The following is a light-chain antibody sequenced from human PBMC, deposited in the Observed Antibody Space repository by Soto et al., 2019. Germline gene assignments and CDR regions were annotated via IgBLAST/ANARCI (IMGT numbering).Light chain of an antibody. V-gene: IGLV1-40*01. CDR2: GNT. Sequence: QSVLTQPPSVSGAPGQRVTIYCTGGSSNIGAGYDVHWYQHLPGTAPKLLIFGNTNRPSGVPDRFSGSKSGASASLAITGLQAEDEADYYCQSYDNTLGVVFCGGTKLTVL. CDR3: QSYDNTLGVV. J-gene: IGLJ2*01. CDR1: SSNIGAGYD.